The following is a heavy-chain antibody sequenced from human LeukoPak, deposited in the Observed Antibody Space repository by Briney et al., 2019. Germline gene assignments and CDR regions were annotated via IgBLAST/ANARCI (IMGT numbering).Heavy chain of an antibody. Sequence: GGSLRLACAASGFTFSSYWMHWVRQAPGKGLVWVSRIKSDGTITSYAESVKGRFTISRDNAKNTLYLQMNSLTAEDTSVYYCARDRGALDYWGQGTLVTVPS. D-gene: IGHD3-10*01. J-gene: IGHJ4*02. CDR1: GFTFSSYW. V-gene: IGHV3-74*01. CDR2: IKSDGTIT. CDR3: ARDRGALDY.